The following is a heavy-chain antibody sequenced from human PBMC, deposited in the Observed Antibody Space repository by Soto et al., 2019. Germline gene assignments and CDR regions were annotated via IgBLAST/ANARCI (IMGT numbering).Heavy chain of an antibody. CDR3: ARYIFGQGFIS. CDR2: MHANTGLT. J-gene: IGHJ4*02. Sequence: QVQLVQSGAEVKKPGASLNVSCKASGSTFSTLDLNWVRQAPGQGLDWMGWMHANTGLTGHAQKFQGRLSMTRDTSISTAYMELSSLRADDPAVYYCARYIFGQGFISWGQGTLVTVSS. V-gene: IGHV1-8*01. CDR1: GSTFSTLD. D-gene: IGHD3-10*01.